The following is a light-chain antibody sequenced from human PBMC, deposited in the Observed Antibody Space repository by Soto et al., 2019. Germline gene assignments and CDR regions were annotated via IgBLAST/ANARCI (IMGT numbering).Light chain of an antibody. Sequence: EIVLTQSPGTLSLSPGERATLSCRASQSVSSSYLAWYQLKPGQAPRLLIFGASRRATGIPDRFSGSGSGTDFTLTITRLEPEDFAVYYCRQYGTSLGFPVGGGTKVEIK. V-gene: IGKV3-20*01. CDR2: GAS. CDR1: QSVSSSY. CDR3: RQYGTSLGFP. J-gene: IGKJ4*01.